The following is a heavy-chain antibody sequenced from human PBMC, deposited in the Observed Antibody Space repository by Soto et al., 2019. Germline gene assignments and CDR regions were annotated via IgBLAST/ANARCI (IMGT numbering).Heavy chain of an antibody. CDR2: ISSSSSTI. Sequence: SLRLSCAASGFTFSSYSMNWVRQAPGKGLEWVSYISSSSSTIYYADSVKGRFTISRDNAKNSLYLQMNSLRAEDTAVYYCARDSGYRYGPLDYWGQGTLVTVSS. CDR3: ARDSGYRYGPLDY. J-gene: IGHJ4*02. V-gene: IGHV3-48*01. CDR1: GFTFSSYS. D-gene: IGHD5-18*01.